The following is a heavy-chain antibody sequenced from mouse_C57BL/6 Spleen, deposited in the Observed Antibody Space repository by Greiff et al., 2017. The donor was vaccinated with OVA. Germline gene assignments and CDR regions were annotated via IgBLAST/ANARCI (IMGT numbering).Heavy chain of an antibody. CDR3: ARGGDYDRNWFAY. CDR1: GYTFTSYW. D-gene: IGHD2-4*01. J-gene: IGHJ3*01. CDR2: IDPSDSEP. Sequence: QVQLQQPGAELVRPGSSVKLSCKASGYTFTSYWMHWVKQRPIQGLEWIGNIDPSDSEPHYNQKFKDKATLTVDKSSSTAYMQLSSLTSEDSAVYYCARGGDYDRNWFAYWGQGTLVTVSA. V-gene: IGHV1-52*01.